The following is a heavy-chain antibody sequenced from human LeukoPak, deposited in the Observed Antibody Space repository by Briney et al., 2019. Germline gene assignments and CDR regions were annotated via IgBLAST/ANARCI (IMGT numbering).Heavy chain of an antibody. CDR2: ISAYNGNT. CDR1: GYTFTSYG. CDR3: AREYKAVAGKAPFDY. V-gene: IGHV1-18*01. J-gene: IGHJ4*02. Sequence: ASVKVSCKASGYTFTSYGISWVRQAPGQGLEWMGWISAYNGNTNYAQRLQGRVTMTRDTSTSTVYMELSSLRSEDTAVYYCAREYKAVAGKAPFDYWGQGTLVTVSS. D-gene: IGHD6-19*01.